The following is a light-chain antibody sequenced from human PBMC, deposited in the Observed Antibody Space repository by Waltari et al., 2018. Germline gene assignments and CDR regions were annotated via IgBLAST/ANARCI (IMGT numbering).Light chain of an antibody. J-gene: IGLJ1*01. V-gene: IGLV3-1*01. CDR3: QAWDSSTAV. CDR1: KLGEKY. Sequence: SYELTQPPSVSVSPGQTASITCSGEKLGEKYAYWYHQKPGQSPLLVIYRDNMRPSGIPERFSGSNSGNTATLTISGTQAIDEADYYCQAWDSSTAVFGTGTKVTVL. CDR2: RDN.